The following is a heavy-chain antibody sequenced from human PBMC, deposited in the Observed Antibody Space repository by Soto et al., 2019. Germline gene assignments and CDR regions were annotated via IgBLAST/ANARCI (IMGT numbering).Heavy chain of an antibody. CDR3: ATWEERYFQD. J-gene: IGHJ1*01. CDR2: ISHDGSHK. Sequence: QVQLVESGGGVVQPGRSLRLSCAASGFTFNSFTMHWVRQAPGKGLEWVAVISHDGSHKYTADSVKGRFTISRDDSKNTLYLQMISLRVEDTAIYYCATWEERYFQDWGQGTLVTVSS. CDR1: GFTFNSFT. V-gene: IGHV3-30*04. D-gene: IGHD1-26*01.